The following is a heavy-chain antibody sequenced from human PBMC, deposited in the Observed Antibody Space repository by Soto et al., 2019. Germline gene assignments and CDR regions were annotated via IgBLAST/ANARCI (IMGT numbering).Heavy chain of an antibody. CDR1: GGSISSYY. Sequence: QVQLQESGPGLVKPSETLSLTCTVSGGSISSYYWSWIRQPPGKGLEWIGYIYYSGSTNYNPSLKSRVTMSVDTSKNQFSLKLSSVTAADTAVYYCARGGHRFDYWGQGTLVTVSS. CDR2: IYYSGST. CDR3: ARGGHRFDY. J-gene: IGHJ4*02. V-gene: IGHV4-59*01.